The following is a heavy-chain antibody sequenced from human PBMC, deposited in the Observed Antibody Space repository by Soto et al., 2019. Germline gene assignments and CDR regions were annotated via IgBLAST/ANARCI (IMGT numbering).Heavy chain of an antibody. Sequence: QLQLQESGPGLVKPSETLSLTCTVSGGSISSSSYYWGWIRQPPGKVLEWIGSISYRGNTYYNQSLKSRVTINVDTSKNQFSLKLSSVTAADTSVDYCARLRWITSSYKYYMDVWGKGTTVTVSS. J-gene: IGHJ6*03. CDR1: GGSISSSSYY. V-gene: IGHV4-39*01. CDR3: ARLRWITSSYKYYMDV. CDR2: ISYRGNT. D-gene: IGHD2-2*03.